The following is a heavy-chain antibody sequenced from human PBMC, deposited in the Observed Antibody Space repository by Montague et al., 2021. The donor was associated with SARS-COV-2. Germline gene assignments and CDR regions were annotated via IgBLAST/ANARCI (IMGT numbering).Heavy chain of an antibody. Sequence: SETLSLTCTVSGASVARGNFYWSWIRQPPGKGLEWIGYMYYTGHTNYNPSLESRVTMPVDPSKNQFSLALTSVTAADTAVYYGARSRANVPSRPGFDYWGQGALVTVSS. CDR2: MYYTGHT. CDR3: ARSRANVPSRPGFDY. D-gene: IGHD6-6*01. J-gene: IGHJ4*02. V-gene: IGHV4-61*01. CDR1: GASVARGNFY.